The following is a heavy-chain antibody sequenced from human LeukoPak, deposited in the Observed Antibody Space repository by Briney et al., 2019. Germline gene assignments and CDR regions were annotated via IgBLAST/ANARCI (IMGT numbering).Heavy chain of an antibody. CDR2: IYYSGST. Sequence: SETLSLTCTVSGGSISSSSYYWGWIRQPPGKGLEWIGSIYYSGSTYYNPSLKSRVTISVDTSKNQFSLKLSSVTAADTAVYYCARQPIGEDYFDYWGQGTLVTVFS. CDR1: GGSISSSSYY. V-gene: IGHV4-39*01. D-gene: IGHD3-22*01. J-gene: IGHJ4*02. CDR3: ARQPIGEDYFDY.